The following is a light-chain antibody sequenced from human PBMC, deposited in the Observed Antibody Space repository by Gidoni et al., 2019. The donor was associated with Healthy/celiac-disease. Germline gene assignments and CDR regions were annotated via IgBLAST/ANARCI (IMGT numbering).Light chain of an antibody. CDR3: QQSYSTPLT. V-gene: IGKV1-39*01. CDR2: AAS. J-gene: IGKJ4*01. CDR1: QSISSY. Sequence: DIQMTQSPSSLSASVGDRVPITCRASQSISSYLNWYQQKPGNAPKLLIYAASSLQSWVPSRFSGSGSGTDFTLTISSLQPEDFATYYCQQSYSTPLTFGGGTKVEIK.